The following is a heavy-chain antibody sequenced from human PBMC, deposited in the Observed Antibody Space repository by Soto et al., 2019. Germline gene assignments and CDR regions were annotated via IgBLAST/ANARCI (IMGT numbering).Heavy chain of an antibody. CDR2: ISGSGGST. V-gene: IGHV3-23*01. D-gene: IGHD3-22*01. J-gene: IGHJ3*02. CDR3: AKDPPYYSDSSGYYTPGAFDI. CDR1: GFTYSSYA. Sequence: GGSLRLSCAASGFTYSSYAMSWVRQAPGKGLEWVSGISGSGGSTYYADSVKGRFTISRDNSKNTLYLQMNSLRAEDTAVYYCAKDPPYYSDSSGYYTPGAFDIWGHGTMVTVSS.